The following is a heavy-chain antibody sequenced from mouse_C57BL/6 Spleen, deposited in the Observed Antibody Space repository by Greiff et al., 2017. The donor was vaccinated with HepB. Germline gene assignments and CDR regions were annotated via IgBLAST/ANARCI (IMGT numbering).Heavy chain of an antibody. CDR1: GYTFTDYN. D-gene: IGHD3-2*02. CDR2: INPNNGGT. J-gene: IGHJ3*01. V-gene: IGHV1-22*01. Sequence: EVQLQQSVPELVKPGASVKMSCKASGYTFTDYNMHWVKQSHGKSLEWIGYINPNNGGTSYNQKFKGKATLTVNKSSSTAYMELRSLTSEDSAVYYCAKAEQLRLQSFAYWGQGTLVTVSA. CDR3: AKAEQLRLQSFAY.